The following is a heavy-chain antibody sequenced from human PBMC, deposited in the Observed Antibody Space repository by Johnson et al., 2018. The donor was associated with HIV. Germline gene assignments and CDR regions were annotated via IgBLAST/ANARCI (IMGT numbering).Heavy chain of an antibody. D-gene: IGHD3/OR15-3a*01. CDR1: GFTFSSYA. Sequence: QVQLVESGGGVVQPGGSLRLSCAASGFTFSSYAMHWVRQAPGKGLEWVAVISYDGSNKYYADSVKGRFTISRDNSKNTLHLQINSLRTEDTAVYYCAKEGLIWGQGTMVTVSS. CDR3: AKEGLI. J-gene: IGHJ3*02. CDR2: ISYDGSNK. V-gene: IGHV3-30*04.